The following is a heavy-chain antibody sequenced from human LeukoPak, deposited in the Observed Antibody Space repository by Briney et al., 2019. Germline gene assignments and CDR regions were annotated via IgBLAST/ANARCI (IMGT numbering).Heavy chain of an antibody. V-gene: IGHV4-4*07. CDR1: GGSISRYY. J-gene: IGHJ4*02. CDR2: IHTTGST. CDR3: ARANSYDSSGHYYEFDY. D-gene: IGHD3-22*01. Sequence: PSETPSLTCTVSGGSISRYYWSWIRQPAGKGLEWIGRIHTTGSTNYNPSLKSRVTMSLDTSKNQFSLKLSSVTAADTAVYYCARANSYDSSGHYYEFDYWGQGTLVTVSS.